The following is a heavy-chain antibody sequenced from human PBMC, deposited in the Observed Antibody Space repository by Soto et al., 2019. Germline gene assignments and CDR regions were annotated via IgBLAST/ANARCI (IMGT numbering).Heavy chain of an antibody. V-gene: IGHV4-39*01. J-gene: IGHJ3*02. CDR1: GGSISSSSYY. CDR3: ARHQRPARGAFDI. Sequence: QLQLQESGPGLVKPSETLSLTCTVSGGSISSSSYYWGWIRQPPGKGLEWIGSIYYSGSTYYNPSLKSRVTISVDTSKNQFSLKLSSVTAADTAVYYCARHQRPARGAFDIWGQGTMVTVSS. CDR2: IYYSGST.